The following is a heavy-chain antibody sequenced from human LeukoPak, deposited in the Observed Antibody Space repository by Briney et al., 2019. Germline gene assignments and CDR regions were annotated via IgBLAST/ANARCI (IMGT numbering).Heavy chain of an antibody. CDR2: IKSKTDGGTT. CDR1: GFTFSNAW. D-gene: IGHD6-13*01. V-gene: IGHV3-15*01. J-gene: IGHJ4*02. CDR3: TTDVGIAAADDFDY. Sequence: GGSLRLSCAASGFTFSNAWMSWVRQAPGKGLEWVSSIKSKTDGGTTDYAAPVKSRFTISRDDSKNTLYLQMNSLKTEDTAVYHCTTDVGIAAADDFDYWGQGTLVTVSS.